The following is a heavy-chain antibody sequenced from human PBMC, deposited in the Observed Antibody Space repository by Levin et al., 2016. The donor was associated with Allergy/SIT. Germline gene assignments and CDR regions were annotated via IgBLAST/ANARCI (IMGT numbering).Heavy chain of an antibody. CDR2: IYPGDSDT. Sequence: KVSCKASGYNFSNYWIGWVRQMPGKGLEWMGIIYPGDSDTRYGPSFQGQVTISADKSITTAYLQWSSLKASDTAMYYCARPRSSGSYNWFDAWGQGTLVIVSS. CDR3: ARPRSSGSYNWFDA. D-gene: IGHD1-26*01. V-gene: IGHV5-51*01. J-gene: IGHJ5*02. CDR1: GYNFSNYW.